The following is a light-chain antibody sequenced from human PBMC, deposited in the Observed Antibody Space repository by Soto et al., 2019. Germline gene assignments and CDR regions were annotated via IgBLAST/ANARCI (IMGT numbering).Light chain of an antibody. CDR2: DAS. J-gene: IGKJ4*01. CDR3: QQRSNWPPGT. CDR1: QSVSSY. V-gene: IGKV3-11*01. Sequence: EIVLTHSPAPLSLSPGERATLSCRASQSVSSYLAWYQQKPGQAPRLLLYDASNSATGIPARFGGSGSGTAFTLTISSLEPEDVAVYYCQQRSNWPPGTFGGGTKVEIK.